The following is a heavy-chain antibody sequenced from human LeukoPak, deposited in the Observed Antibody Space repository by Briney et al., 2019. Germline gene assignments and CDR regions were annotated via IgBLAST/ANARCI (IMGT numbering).Heavy chain of an antibody. CDR2: IRSKAYGGTT. CDR3: TWFGELSEPLFDY. J-gene: IGHJ4*02. D-gene: IGHD3-10*01. V-gene: IGHV3-49*04. CDR1: GITFRGHY. Sequence: GGSLRLSCEVSGITFRGHYFDWVRQAPGKGLEWVGFIRSKAYGGTTEYAASVKGRFTISRDDSKSIAYLQMNSLKTEDTAVYYCTWFGELSEPLFDYWGQGTLVTVSS.